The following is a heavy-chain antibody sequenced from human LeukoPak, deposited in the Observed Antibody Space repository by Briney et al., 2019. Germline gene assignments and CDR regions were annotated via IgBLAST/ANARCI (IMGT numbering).Heavy chain of an antibody. V-gene: IGHV1-2*02. J-gene: IGHJ4*02. Sequence: GAPVKVSCKASGYTFTGYYMHWVRQAPGQGLEWMGWINPNSGGTNYAQKFQGRVTMTRDTSISTAYMELSRLRSDDTAVYYRARDFAGSGFDYWGQGTLVTVSS. CDR2: INPNSGGT. CDR3: ARDFAGSGFDY. CDR1: GYTFTGYY. D-gene: IGHD2-15*01.